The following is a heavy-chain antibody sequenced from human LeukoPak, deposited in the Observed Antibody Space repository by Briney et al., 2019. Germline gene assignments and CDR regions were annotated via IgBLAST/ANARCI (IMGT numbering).Heavy chain of an antibody. CDR2: IYYSGST. CDR1: GGSISSSSYY. CDR3: AYGSGSYPHY. V-gene: IGHV4-39*01. D-gene: IGHD3-10*01. Sequence: SETLSLTCTVSGGSISSSSYYWGWIRQPPGKGLEWIGSIYYSGSTYYNPSLKSRVTISVDTSKNQFSLKLSSVTAADTAVYYCAYGSGSYPHYWGQGTLVTVSS. J-gene: IGHJ4*02.